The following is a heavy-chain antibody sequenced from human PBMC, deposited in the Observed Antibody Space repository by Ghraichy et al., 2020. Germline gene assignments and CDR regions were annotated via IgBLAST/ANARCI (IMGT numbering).Heavy chain of an antibody. CDR1: EFTFSSYA. D-gene: IGHD2/OR15-2a*01. J-gene: IGHJ6*02. V-gene: IGHV3-23*01. Sequence: GESLNISCAASEFTFSSYAMSWVRQAPGKGLEWVSAISGSGGSTYYADSVKGRFTISRDNSKNTLYLQMNSLKAEDTAVYYCAKDFYAPMDVWGQGTTVTVSS. CDR3: AKDFYAPMDV. CDR2: ISGSGGST.